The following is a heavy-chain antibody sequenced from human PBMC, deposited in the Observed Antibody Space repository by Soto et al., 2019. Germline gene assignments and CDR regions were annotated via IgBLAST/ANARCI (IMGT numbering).Heavy chain of an antibody. J-gene: IGHJ3*02. D-gene: IGHD3-10*01. V-gene: IGHV4-59*01. CDR2: IYYSGST. CDR3: ARVWGGAFDI. Sequence: SETLSLTCTVSGGSISSYYWSWIRQPPGKGLEWIGYIYYSGSTNYNPSLKSRVTISVDTSKNQFSLKLGSVTAADTAVYYCARVWGGAFDIWGQGTMVTVSS. CDR1: GGSISSYY.